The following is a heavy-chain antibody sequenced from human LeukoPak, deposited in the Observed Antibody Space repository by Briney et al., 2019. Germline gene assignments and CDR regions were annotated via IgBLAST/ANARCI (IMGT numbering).Heavy chain of an antibody. J-gene: IGHJ4*02. V-gene: IGHV4-38-2*02. Sequence: PSETVSLTCSVSGFSIGSGYYWGWIRQPPGKGLEWIGNSLHGGNTFYNPSLKSRVSISLDTSKNQFSMKLNSVTAADTALYYCWMITVNNGIDSWGQGTLVGVSS. CDR3: WMITVNNGIDS. D-gene: IGHD4-17*01. CDR2: SLHGGNT. CDR1: GFSIGSGYY.